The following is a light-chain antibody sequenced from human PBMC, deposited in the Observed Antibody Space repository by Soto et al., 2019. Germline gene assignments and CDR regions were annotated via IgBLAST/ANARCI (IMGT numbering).Light chain of an antibody. CDR1: ETVSSY. J-gene: IGKJ5*01. CDR2: DAS. Sequence: DIVLTQSPVTLSLSPGDRATLSCRASETVSSYLLWYQQKPGQDPRLLIYDASERATGIPARFSGSGSETDFTLTISSLEPEDFGVYYCLHRMNWPLTLGQGTRLEIK. V-gene: IGKV3-11*01. CDR3: LHRMNWPLT.